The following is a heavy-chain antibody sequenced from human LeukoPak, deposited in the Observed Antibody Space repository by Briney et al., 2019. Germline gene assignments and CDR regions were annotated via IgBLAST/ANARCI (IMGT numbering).Heavy chain of an antibody. J-gene: IGHJ1*01. CDR2: IYCSGRT. CDR1: GDSVSRSDSY. V-gene: IGHV4-39*01. D-gene: IGHD3-22*01. Sequence: SETLSLTCSVSGDSVSRSDSYWDWIRQPPGKGLEWIGTIYCSGRTYYSPSLKSRVTMSVDPSNNQFSLNLRSVTAADTALYYCARRRYYDGSGYLEWGQGTLLSVSS. CDR3: ARRRYYDGSGYLE.